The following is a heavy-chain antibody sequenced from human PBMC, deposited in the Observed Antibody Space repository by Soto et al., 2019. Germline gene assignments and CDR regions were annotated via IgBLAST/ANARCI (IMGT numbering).Heavy chain of an antibody. CDR2: IYPGDSDT. D-gene: IGHD6-13*01. Sequence: PGESLKISCKGSGYSFTSYWIGWVRQMPWKGLEWMGIIYPGDSDTRYSPSFQGQVTISADKSISTAYLKWSSLKASDTAMYYCARTAAAGKNYSGTDVWREGAKVTVS. V-gene: IGHV5-51*01. CDR1: GYSFTSYW. J-gene: IGHJ6*01. CDR3: ARTAAAGKNYSGTDV.